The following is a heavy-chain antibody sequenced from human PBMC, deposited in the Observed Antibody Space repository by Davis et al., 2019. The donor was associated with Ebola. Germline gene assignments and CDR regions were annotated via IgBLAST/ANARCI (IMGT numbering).Heavy chain of an antibody. J-gene: IGHJ4*02. CDR3: ARGGETRLEY. CDR1: GFDFSYYA. CDR2: VSAGGDII. D-gene: IGHD3-16*01. V-gene: IGHV3-23*01. Sequence: GESLKTPCAASGFDFSYYAMTWVRQAPGKGLDWVSYVSAGGDIIYYADSVKGRFTISRDNSKNTLSLQMNSPRAEDTAVYYCARGGETRLEYWGQGTLVTVSS.